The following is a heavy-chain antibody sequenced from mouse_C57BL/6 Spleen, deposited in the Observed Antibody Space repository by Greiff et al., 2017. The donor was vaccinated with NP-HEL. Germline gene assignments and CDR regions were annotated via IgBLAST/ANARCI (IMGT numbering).Heavy chain of an antibody. D-gene: IGHD2-4*01. J-gene: IGHJ3*01. CDR2: ISYDGSN. CDR1: GYSITSGYY. CDR3: ARDPIYYDYDAWFAY. Sequence: VQLKESGPGLVKPSQSLSLTCSVTGYSITSGYYWNWIRQFPGNKLEWMGYISYDGSNNYNPSLKNRISITRDTSKNQFFLKLNSVTTEDTATYYCARDPIYYDYDAWFAYWGQGTLVTVSA. V-gene: IGHV3-6*01.